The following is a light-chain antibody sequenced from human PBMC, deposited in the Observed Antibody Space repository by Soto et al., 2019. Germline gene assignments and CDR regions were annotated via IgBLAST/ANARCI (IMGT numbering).Light chain of an antibody. J-gene: IGKJ1*01. V-gene: IGKV3-20*01. Sequence: EIVLTQSPGTLSLSPGERATLSCRASQSVSTTSLAWYQQKPGQAPRLLIYGASTRAAGIPDRFSGSGSGTDFTLTISRLEPEDFAVYYCQQFGSSPWTFDQGTKVEIK. CDR1: QSVSTTS. CDR3: QQFGSSPWT. CDR2: GAS.